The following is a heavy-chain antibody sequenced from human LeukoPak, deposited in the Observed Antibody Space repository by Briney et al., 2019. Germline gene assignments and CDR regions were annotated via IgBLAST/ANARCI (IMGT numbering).Heavy chain of an antibody. CDR1: GYTFTGYY. V-gene: IGHV1-2*02. Sequence: ASVKVSCKASGYTFTGYYMHWVRQAPGQGLEWMGWINPNSGGTNYAQKFQGRVTMTRDTSISTAYMELSRLRSDDTAVYYCHYGSGSYYDAFDIWGQGTMVTVPS. CDR2: INPNSGGT. D-gene: IGHD3-10*01. CDR3: HYGSGSYYDAFDI. J-gene: IGHJ3*02.